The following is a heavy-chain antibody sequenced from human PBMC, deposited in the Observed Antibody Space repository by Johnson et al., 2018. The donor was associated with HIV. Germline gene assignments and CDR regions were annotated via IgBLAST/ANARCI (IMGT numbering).Heavy chain of an antibody. J-gene: IGHJ3*02. Sequence: VQLVESGGGLVKPGGSLRLSCAASRFTFSSNDMHWVRQATGKGLEWVSTIGPGGDTYYPGSVKGRFTISREYAKNSLYLQMNSLRVGDTAVYDCRARIVLEGRVLPDAFDIWGQGTRVTVSS. CDR3: RARIVLEGRVLPDAFDI. CDR1: RFTFSSND. V-gene: IGHV3-13*01. CDR2: IGPGGDT. D-gene: IGHD3-22*01.